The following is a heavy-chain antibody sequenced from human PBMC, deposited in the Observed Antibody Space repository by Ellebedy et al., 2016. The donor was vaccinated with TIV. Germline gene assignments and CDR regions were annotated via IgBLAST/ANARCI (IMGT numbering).Heavy chain of an antibody. Sequence: GGSLRLSXAASGFTFSSYAMHWVRQAPGKGLEYVSAISSNGGSTYYANSVKGRFTISRDNSKNTLYLQMGSLRAEDMAVYYCARDRTKGATYGVAFDIWGQGTMVTVSS. CDR3: ARDRTKGATYGVAFDI. CDR2: ISSNGGST. J-gene: IGHJ3*02. D-gene: IGHD1-26*01. CDR1: GFTFSSYA. V-gene: IGHV3-64*01.